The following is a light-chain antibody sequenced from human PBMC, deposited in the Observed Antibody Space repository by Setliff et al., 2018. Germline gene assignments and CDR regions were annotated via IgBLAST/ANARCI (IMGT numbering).Light chain of an antibody. CDR3: SSYTRTSTYV. J-gene: IGLJ1*01. CDR1: SSDVGGYDY. CDR2: DVN. Sequence: LTQPASVSASPGQSITISCTGTSSDVGGYDYVSWFQQHPGTAPKLMIYDVNKRPSGISHRFSGSKSGNTASLTISDLQAEDEADYYCSSYTRTSTYVFGTGTKVTVL. V-gene: IGLV2-14*03.